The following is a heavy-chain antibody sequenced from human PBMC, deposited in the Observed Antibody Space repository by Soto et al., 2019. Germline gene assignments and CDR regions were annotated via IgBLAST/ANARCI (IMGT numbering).Heavy chain of an antibody. CDR2: INHSGST. Sequence: SETLSLTCAVYGGSFSGYYWSWIRQPPGKGLEWIGEINHSGSTNYIPSLKSRVTISVDTSKNQFSLKLSSVTAADTAVYYCARFELLSNDYWGQGTLVTVSS. CDR3: ARFELLSNDY. J-gene: IGHJ4*02. D-gene: IGHD2-21*01. V-gene: IGHV4-34*01. CDR1: GGSFSGYY.